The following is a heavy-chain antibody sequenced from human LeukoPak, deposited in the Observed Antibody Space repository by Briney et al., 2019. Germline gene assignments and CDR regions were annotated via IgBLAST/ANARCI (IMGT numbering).Heavy chain of an antibody. CDR3: VRGGNIALDTFNV. CDR2: ISPNSGAT. J-gene: IGHJ3*01. CDR1: GYTFNDYY. D-gene: IGHD2/OR15-2a*01. Sequence: GASVKVSCKASGYTFNDYYIHWVRQAPGQGLEWMGWISPNSGATNYAQNFQDRVTMTRDTSISTASMELSWLGSDDTGVFYCVRGGNIALDTFNVWGQGTMVIVSS. V-gene: IGHV1-2*02.